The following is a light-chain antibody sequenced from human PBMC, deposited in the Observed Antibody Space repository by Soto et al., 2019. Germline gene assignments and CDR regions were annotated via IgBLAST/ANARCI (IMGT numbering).Light chain of an antibody. V-gene: IGLV2-14*03. CDR2: NVN. J-gene: IGLJ2*01. CDR3: SSYAL. Sequence: QSALTQPASVSGSPGQSITISCTGTSSDIGASDYVSWYQQHPDKAQKLIIYNVNYRPSGISIRFSGSKSGNTASLTISGLQAEDEGEYFCSSYALFGGGTKLT. CDR1: SSDIGASDY.